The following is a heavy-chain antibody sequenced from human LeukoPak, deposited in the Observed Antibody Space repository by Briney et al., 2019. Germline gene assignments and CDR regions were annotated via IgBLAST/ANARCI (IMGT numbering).Heavy chain of an antibody. J-gene: IGHJ6*03. CDR1: GFTFSNAW. D-gene: IGHD3-3*01. CDR3: TTDSLRFLIMGYYYYMDV. CDR2: IKSKTDGGTT. V-gene: IGHV3-15*01. Sequence: GGSLRLSCAASGFTFSNAWMSWVRQAPGKGLEWVGRIKSKTDGGTTDYAAPVKGRFTISRDDSKNTLYLQMNSLKTEDTAVYYCTTDSLRFLIMGYYYYMDVWGKGTTVTVSS.